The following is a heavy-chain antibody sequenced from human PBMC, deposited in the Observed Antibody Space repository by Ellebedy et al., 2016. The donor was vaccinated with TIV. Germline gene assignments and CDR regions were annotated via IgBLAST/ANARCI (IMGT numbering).Heavy chain of an antibody. CDR1: GYTFTGYY. J-gene: IGHJ5*02. D-gene: IGHD2-15*01. CDR2: INPNSGGT. V-gene: IGHV1-2*02. Sequence: AASVKVSCKASGYTFTGYYMHWVRQAPGQGLEWMGWINPNSGGTNYAQKFQGRVTMTRDTSTSTVYMELSSLRSEDTAVYYCARRDCSGGSCYSSWFDPWGQGTLVTVSS. CDR3: ARRDCSGGSCYSSWFDP.